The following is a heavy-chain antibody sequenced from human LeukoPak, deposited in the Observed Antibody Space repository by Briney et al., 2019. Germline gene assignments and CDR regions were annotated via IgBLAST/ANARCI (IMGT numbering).Heavy chain of an antibody. D-gene: IGHD3-3*01. J-gene: IGHJ5*02. CDR2: IYYSGRT. CDR1: GGSISSSSDY. CDR3: ARQSREAGGVIYDP. V-gene: IGHV4-39*01. Sequence: SETLSLTCTVSGGSISSSSDYWGWIPQPPGKGLEWIGSIYYSGRTYYNPSLKSRVTISVDTSKNQFSLKLSSVTAADTAVYYCARQSREAGGVIYDPWGQGTLVTVSS.